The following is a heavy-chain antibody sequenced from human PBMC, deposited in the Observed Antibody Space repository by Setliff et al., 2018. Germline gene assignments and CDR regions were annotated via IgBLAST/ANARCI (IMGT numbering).Heavy chain of an antibody. CDR2: INPSGGLT. CDR1: GYTLTNYY. J-gene: IGHJ3*02. D-gene: IGHD3-3*01. CDR3: ARDRFYNSWSGTSITAPHDAFDI. V-gene: IGHV1-46*03. Sequence: ASVHVSCQASGYTLTNYYMHWVRQPPGQGLEWMGIINPSGGLTRYAQKFQGRVTMTRDTSTSTVYMEVISLRSEDTAVYFCARDRFYNSWSGTSITAPHDAFDIWGQGTMVTVSS.